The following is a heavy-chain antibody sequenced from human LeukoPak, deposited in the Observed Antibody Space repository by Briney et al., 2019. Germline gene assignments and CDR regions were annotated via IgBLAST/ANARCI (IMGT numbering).Heavy chain of an antibody. CDR2: ISGSGGST. V-gene: IGHV3-23*01. D-gene: IGHD3-16*02. CDR3: AMLNGGYDYVWGSYRPDYFDY. J-gene: IGHJ4*02. CDR1: GFTFSSYA. Sequence: SGGSLRLSCAASGFTFSSYAMSWVRQAPGKGLEWVSAISGSGGSTYYADSVKGRFTISRDNSKNTLYLQMNSLRAEDTAVYYCAMLNGGYDYVWGSYRPDYFDYWGQGTLVTVSS.